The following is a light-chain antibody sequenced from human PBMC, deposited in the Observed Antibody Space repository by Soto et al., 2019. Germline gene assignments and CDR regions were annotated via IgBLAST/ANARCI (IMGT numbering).Light chain of an antibody. CDR3: PQSYSTPRT. J-gene: IGKJ3*01. V-gene: IGKV1-39*01. CDR2: GAS. CDR1: QSISIF. Sequence: DIQMTQSPSSLSASVGDRVTITCRASQSISIFLNWYQQKPGKAPNLLIYGASSLQSGVPSRFSGSGSGTDFTLTISSLQPEDFATYYCPQSYSTPRTFGPGTKVDIK.